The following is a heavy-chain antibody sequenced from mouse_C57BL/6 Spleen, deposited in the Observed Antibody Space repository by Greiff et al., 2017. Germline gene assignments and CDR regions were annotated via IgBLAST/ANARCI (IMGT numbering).Heavy chain of an antibody. CDR2: IWRGGST. D-gene: IGHD2-4*01. CDR3: AKGGDDYDGDYFDY. CDR1: GFSLTSYG. Sequence: QVQLQQSGPGLVQPSQSLSITCTVSGFSLTSYGVHWVRQSPGKGLEWLGVIWRGGSTDYNAAFMSRLSINKDNSKSQVFFKMNSLQADDTAIYYCAKGGDDYDGDYFDYWGQGTTLTVSS. J-gene: IGHJ2*01. V-gene: IGHV2-5*01.